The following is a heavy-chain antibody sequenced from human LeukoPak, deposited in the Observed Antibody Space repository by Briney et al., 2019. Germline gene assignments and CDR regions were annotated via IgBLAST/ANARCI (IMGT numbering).Heavy chain of an antibody. V-gene: IGHV3-74*01. D-gene: IGHD1-26*01. Sequence: PGGSLRLSCAASGFTFSSYSMNWVRQAPGKGLVWVSRINSDGRSTSYADSVKGRSTISRDNAKNTLYLQMNSLRAEDTAVYYCARDIGATNWFDPWGQGTLVTVSS. CDR3: ARDIGATNWFDP. CDR2: INSDGRST. CDR1: GFTFSSYS. J-gene: IGHJ5*02.